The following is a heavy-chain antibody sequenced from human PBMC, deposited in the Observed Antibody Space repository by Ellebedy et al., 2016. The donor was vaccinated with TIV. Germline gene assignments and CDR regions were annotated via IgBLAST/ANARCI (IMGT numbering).Heavy chain of an antibody. Sequence: PGGSLRLSCAASGFIFSRDIMHWVRQAPGKGLEWVSSISSTSNYIYYADLVKGRFTISRDNAKNSLYLQMNSLRAEDTAVYYCASEGNYLDAFDIWGQGTLVTVSS. V-gene: IGHV3-21*01. D-gene: IGHD3-10*01. CDR3: ASEGNYLDAFDI. CDR2: ISSTSNYI. CDR1: GFIFSRDI. J-gene: IGHJ3*02.